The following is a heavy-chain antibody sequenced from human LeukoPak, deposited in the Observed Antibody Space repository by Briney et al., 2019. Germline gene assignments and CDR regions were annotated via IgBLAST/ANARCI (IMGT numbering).Heavy chain of an antibody. Sequence: SETLSLTCAVYGGSFSGYYWSWIRQPPGEGLEWIGEINHSGSTNYNPSLKSRVTISVDTSKNQFSLKLSSVTAADTAVYYCARGKTIGYSSSWYGRGVFDIWGQGTMVTVSS. CDR3: ARGKTIGYSSSWYGRGVFDI. D-gene: IGHD6-13*01. CDR1: GGSFSGYY. J-gene: IGHJ3*02. CDR2: INHSGST. V-gene: IGHV4-34*01.